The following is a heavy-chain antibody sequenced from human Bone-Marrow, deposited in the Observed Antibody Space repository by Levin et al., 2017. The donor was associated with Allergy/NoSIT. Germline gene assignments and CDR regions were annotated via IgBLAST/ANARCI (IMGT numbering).Heavy chain of an antibody. CDR1: DASITDYY. V-gene: IGHV4-59*01. CDR2: SYYSGST. Sequence: SETLSLTCTVSDASITDYYWTWIRQPPGKGLEWIGHSYYSGSTNYNPSLKSRVTISIDTSKNQFSLKLSSVTAADTAVYYCARRYYGDYFDYWGQGTLVTVSS. CDR3: ARRYYGDYFDY. J-gene: IGHJ4*02. D-gene: IGHD4-17*01.